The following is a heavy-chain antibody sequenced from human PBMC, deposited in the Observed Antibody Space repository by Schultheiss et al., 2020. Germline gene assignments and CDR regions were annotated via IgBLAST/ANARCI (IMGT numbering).Heavy chain of an antibody. V-gene: IGHV4-59*01. CDR2: IYYSGST. CDR3: ARALGTGTEFDY. J-gene: IGHJ4*02. D-gene: IGHD1-1*01. CDR1: GGSISSYY. Sequence: SETLSLTCTVSGGSISSYYWSWIRQPPGKGLEWIGYIYYSGSTNYNPSLKSRVTISVDTSKNQFSLKLSSVTAADTDVYYCARALGTGTEFDYWGQGTLVTVSS.